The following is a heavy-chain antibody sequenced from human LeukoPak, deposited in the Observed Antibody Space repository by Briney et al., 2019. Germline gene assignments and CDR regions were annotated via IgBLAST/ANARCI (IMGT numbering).Heavy chain of an antibody. CDR2: ISSSSSYI. Sequence: GGSLRLSCAASGFTLSSYSMKWVRQAPGKGLEWVSFISSSSSYIYYADSVKGRFTISRDNAKNSLYLQMNSLRAEDTAVYYCARVGILAGSKYFDYWGQGTLVTVSS. J-gene: IGHJ4*02. V-gene: IGHV3-21*01. CDR3: ARVGILAGSKYFDY. D-gene: IGHD3-10*01. CDR1: GFTLSSYS.